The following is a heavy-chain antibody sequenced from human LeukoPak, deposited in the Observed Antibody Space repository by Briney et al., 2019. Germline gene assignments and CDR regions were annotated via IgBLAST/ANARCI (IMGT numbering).Heavy chain of an antibody. D-gene: IGHD3-9*01. CDR2: ISAYNGNT. J-gene: IGHJ6*04. CDR1: GYTFTSYG. V-gene: IGHV1-18*04. Sequence: ASVKVSCKASGYTFTSYGISWVRQAPGQGLEWMGWISAYNGNTNYAQKLQRRVTMTTDTSTSTAYMELRSLRSDDTAVYYCERGYVLTGYSSWNYYGMDVWGKGTTVTVSS. CDR3: ERGYVLTGYSSWNYYGMDV.